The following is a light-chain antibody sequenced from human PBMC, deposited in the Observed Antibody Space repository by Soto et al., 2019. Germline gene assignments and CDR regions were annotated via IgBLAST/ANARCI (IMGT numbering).Light chain of an antibody. CDR1: QSVGRN. V-gene: IGKV3-15*01. CDR2: AAS. J-gene: IGKJ3*01. CDR3: QEYSKWPLFA. Sequence: EIVVTQSPGILSVSPGDRATLSCRASQSVGRNLAWYQQKPGQAPTLLIYAASTRDTGLPARFSGSGSGTDFTLTISSLQSEDFAVYYCQEYSKWPLFAFGPGTRVYIK.